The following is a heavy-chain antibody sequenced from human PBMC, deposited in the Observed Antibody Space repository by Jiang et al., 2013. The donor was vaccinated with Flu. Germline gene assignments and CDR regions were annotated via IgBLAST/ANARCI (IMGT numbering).Heavy chain of an antibody. CDR3: ARVEGSSWALNFDY. CDR2: IYYSGST. J-gene: IGHJ4*02. CDR1: GGSISSYY. D-gene: IGHD6-13*01. Sequence: PGLVKPSETLSLTCTVSGGSISSYYWSWIRQPPGKGLEWIGYIYYSGSTNYNPSLKSRVTISVDTSKNQFSLKLSSVTAADTAVYYCARVEGSSWALNFDYWGQGTLVTVSS. V-gene: IGHV4-59*01.